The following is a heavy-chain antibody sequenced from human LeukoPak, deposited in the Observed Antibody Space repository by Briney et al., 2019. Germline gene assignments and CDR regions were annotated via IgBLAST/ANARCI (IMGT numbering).Heavy chain of an antibody. CDR3: ARLFIKYYYGSGRAFDY. CDR2: INAGNGNT. Sequence: RASVKVSCKASGYTFTSYAMHWVRQAPGQRLEWMGWINAGNGNTKYSQKFQGRVTITRDTSASTAYMELSSLRSEDTAVYCCARLFIKYYYGSGRAFDYWGQGTLVTVSS. CDR1: GYTFTSYA. J-gene: IGHJ4*02. V-gene: IGHV1-3*01. D-gene: IGHD3-10*01.